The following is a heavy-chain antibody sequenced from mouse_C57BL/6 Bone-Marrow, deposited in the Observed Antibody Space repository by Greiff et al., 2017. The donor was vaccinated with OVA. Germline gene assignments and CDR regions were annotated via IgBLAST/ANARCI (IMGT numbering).Heavy chain of an antibody. CDR2: IDPENGDT. Sequence: VQLQQSGAELVRPGASVKLSCTASGFNIKDDYMHWVKQRPEQGLEWIGWIDPENGDTESASKFQGKATITADTSSNTAYLQLSSLTSEDTAVYYCTSHYYGSSYVGTTFDYWGQGTTLTVSS. V-gene: IGHV14-4*01. CDR1: GFNIKDDY. CDR3: TSHYYGSSYVGTTFDY. J-gene: IGHJ2*01. D-gene: IGHD1-1*01.